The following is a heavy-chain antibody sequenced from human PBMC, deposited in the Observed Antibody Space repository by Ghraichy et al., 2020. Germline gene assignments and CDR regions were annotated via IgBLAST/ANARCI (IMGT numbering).Heavy chain of an antibody. CDR1: GFTFSSYS. Sequence: ESLNISCAASGFTFSSYSMNWVRQAPGNGLEWFSSIDGTSNYIYYADSVTGRFTISRDNAKNSLYLQMNSLRAEDTAVYYCVTVRVHYLSYYFDSWEQGSLVTVSS. J-gene: IGHJ4*02. CDR3: VTVRVHYLSYYFDS. D-gene: IGHD2/OR15-2a*01. V-gene: IGHV3-21*01. CDR2: IDGTSNYI.